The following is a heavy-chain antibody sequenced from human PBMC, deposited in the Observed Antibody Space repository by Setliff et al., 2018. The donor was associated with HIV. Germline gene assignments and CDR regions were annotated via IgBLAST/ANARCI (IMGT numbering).Heavy chain of an antibody. CDR2: ISAYNGNT. V-gene: IGHV1-18*01. Sequence: ASVKVSCKASGYSFTSYAISWVRQAPGQGLEWMGWISAYNGNTLYAQKFQGRVTMTTDTSTGTAYMDLRSLRSDDTAVYYCATITVAGTGAFDIWGQGTMVTVSS. J-gene: IGHJ3*02. CDR3: ATITVAGTGAFDI. CDR1: GYSFTSYA. D-gene: IGHD6-19*01.